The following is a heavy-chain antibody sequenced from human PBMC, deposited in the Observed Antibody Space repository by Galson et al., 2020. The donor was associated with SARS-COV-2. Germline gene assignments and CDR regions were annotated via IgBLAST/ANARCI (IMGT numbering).Heavy chain of an antibody. CDR2: IYYSGST. J-gene: IGHJ6*02. V-gene: IGHV4-31*03. Sequence: SETLSLTCTVSGGSISSGGYYWSWIRQHPGKGLEWIGYIYYSGSTYYNPSLKSRVTISVDTSKNQLSLKLSSVTAADTAVYYCARDLFVAAPGHYYYYYGMDVWGQGTTVTVSS. D-gene: IGHD2-15*01. CDR1: GGSISSGGYY. CDR3: ARDLFVAAPGHYYYYYGMDV.